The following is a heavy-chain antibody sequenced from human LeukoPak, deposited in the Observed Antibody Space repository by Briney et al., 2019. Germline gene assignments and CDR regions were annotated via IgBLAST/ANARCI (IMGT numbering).Heavy chain of an antibody. CDR2: IKQDGSEK. CDR1: GFTFSSYW. D-gene: IGHD3-10*01. V-gene: IGHV3-7*01. CDR3: ARDMVRGVIIPSYFDY. J-gene: IGHJ4*02. Sequence: PGGSLRLSCAASGFTFSSYWMSWVRQAPGKGLEWVANIKQDGSEKYYVDSVKGRFTISRDNAKNSLYLQMNSLRAEDTAAYYCARDMVRGVIIPSYFDYWGQGTLVTVSS.